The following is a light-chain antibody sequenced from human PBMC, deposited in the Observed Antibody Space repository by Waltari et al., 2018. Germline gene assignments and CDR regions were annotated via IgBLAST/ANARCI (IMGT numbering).Light chain of an antibody. CDR1: VSLLSN. J-gene: IGKJ1*01. CDR2: DVS. V-gene: IGKV3-15*01. CDR3: RQYNSWPRT. Sequence: VVMTQSPATLSVFPGGRASLSCRTHVSLLSNLAWFQQRPGQPPRFLMYDVSTRTAYFPVRFTGSRAGTGDEYFLTISSLQPEDCAVYYCRQYNSWPRTFGQGTKVEI.